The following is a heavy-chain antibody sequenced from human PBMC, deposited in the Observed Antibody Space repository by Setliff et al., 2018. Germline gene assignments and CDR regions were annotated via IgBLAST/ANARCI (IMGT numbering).Heavy chain of an antibody. Sequence: ASVKVSCKASGYTFTNFGFHWLRQAPGQGLEWMAMIITSTGKTSYAQKFQGRVTVTTDTYTGTGYMELRSLRSDDTAMYFCARFGGSCSSSSRYASDLWGQGTMVTVSS. D-gene: IGHD2-2*01. J-gene: IGHJ3*01. CDR2: IITSTGKT. V-gene: IGHV1-18*01. CDR3: ARFGGSCSSSSRYASDL. CDR1: GYTFTNFG.